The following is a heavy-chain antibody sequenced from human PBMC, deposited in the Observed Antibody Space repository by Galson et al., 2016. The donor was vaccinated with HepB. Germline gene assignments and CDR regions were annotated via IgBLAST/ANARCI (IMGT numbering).Heavy chain of an antibody. CDR2: ISHSGST. Sequence: SETLSLTCAVSGGSISSRNWWNWVRQPPGKGLEWLGEISHSGSTNYNPSLKSRVTISIDKSKNQFSLKLSSVTAADTAVYYYARQNLIVGFGELSGFDYWGQGSLVTVSS. D-gene: IGHD3-10*01. J-gene: IGHJ4*02. CDR3: ARQNLIVGFGELSGFDY. V-gene: IGHV4-4*02. CDR1: GGSISSRNW.